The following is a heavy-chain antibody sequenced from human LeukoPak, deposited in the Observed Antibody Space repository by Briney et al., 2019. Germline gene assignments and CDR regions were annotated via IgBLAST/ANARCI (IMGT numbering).Heavy chain of an antibody. Sequence: KASETLSLTCTVSGGSITGDYWSWMRQPPGKGLEWIAFIYYSGTTNYSPSLRSRVTISVDTSKNQFSLKLNSVTAADTAMYYCARDRGSLGGFDYWGQGTLVTVSS. CDR3: ARDRGSLGGFDY. CDR1: GGSITGDY. J-gene: IGHJ4*02. D-gene: IGHD3-16*01. V-gene: IGHV4-59*01. CDR2: IYYSGTT.